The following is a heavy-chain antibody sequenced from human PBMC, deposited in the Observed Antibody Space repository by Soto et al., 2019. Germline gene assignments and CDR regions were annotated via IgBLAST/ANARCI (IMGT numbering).Heavy chain of an antibody. D-gene: IGHD6-6*01. V-gene: IGHV4-59*01. CDR3: ARDRGLVVDY. CDR1: GGSISSYY. J-gene: IGHJ4*02. Sequence: ETLSLTCTVSGGSISSYYWSWIRQPPGKGLEWIGYIYYSGSTNYNPSLKSRVTISVDTSKNQFSLKLSSVTAADTAVYYCARDRGLVVDYWGQGTLVTVSS. CDR2: IYYSGST.